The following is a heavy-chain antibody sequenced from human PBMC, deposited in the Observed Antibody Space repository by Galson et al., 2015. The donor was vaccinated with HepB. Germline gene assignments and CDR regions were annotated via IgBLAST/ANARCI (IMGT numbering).Heavy chain of an antibody. Sequence: SLRLSCAASGFTFSSYGMHWVRQAPGKGLEWVAVISYDGSNKYYADSVKGRFTISRDNSKNTLYLQMNSLRAEDTAVYYCAKWAQAGGIAAAGTRGYYYGMDVWGQGTTVTVSS. CDR3: AKWAQAGGIAAAGTRGYYYGMDV. J-gene: IGHJ6*02. CDR1: GFTFSSYG. D-gene: IGHD6-13*01. CDR2: ISYDGSNK. V-gene: IGHV3-30*18.